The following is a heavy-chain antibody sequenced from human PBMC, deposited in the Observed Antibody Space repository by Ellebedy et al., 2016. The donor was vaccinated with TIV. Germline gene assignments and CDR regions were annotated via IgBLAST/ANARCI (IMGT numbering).Heavy chain of an antibody. CDR1: GFTFSRSS. Sequence: GESLKISCAASGFTFSRSSMTWVRQAPGKGLEWVSSISSSSTYIYYADSVKGRFTISRDNAKNSLYLQMNSLRAEDTAVYYCARGFGTDSWGQGTLVTVSS. D-gene: IGHD3-3*01. CDR2: ISSSSTYI. CDR3: ARGFGTDS. J-gene: IGHJ4*02. V-gene: IGHV3-21*01.